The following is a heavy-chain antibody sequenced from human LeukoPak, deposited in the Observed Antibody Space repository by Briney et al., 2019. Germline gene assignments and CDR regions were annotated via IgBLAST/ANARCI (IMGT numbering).Heavy chain of an antibody. J-gene: IGHJ4*02. V-gene: IGHV3-9*01. D-gene: IGHD2-2*01. CDR2: ISWNSGSI. CDR1: GFTFDDYA. Sequence: PGGSLRLSCAASGFTFDDYAMHWVRQAPGKGLEWVSGISWNSGSIGYADSVKGRFTISRDNAKNSLYLQMNSLRAEDTALYYCAKGVCSSTSCPLNYWGQGTLVTVSS. CDR3: AKGVCSSTSCPLNY.